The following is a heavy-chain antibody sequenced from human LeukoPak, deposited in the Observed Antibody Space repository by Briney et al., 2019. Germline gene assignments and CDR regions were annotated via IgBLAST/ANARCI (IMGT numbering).Heavy chain of an antibody. J-gene: IGHJ5*02. CDR1: GFTFSSYA. Sequence: PGGSLRLSCAASGFTFSSYAMSWVRQAPGKGLEWVSAISGSGGSTYYADSVKGRFTISRDNSKNTLYLQMNSLRAEDTAVYYCAKDRSGYERKNWFDPWGQGTLVTVSS. CDR3: AKDRSGYERKNWFDP. V-gene: IGHV3-23*01. D-gene: IGHD5-12*01. CDR2: ISGSGGST.